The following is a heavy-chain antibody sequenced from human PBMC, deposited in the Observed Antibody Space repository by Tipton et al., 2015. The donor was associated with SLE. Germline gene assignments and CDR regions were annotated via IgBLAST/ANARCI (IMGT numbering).Heavy chain of an antibody. CDR1: GYRFNSYW. J-gene: IGHJ4*02. Sequence: QLVQSGAEVKKPGESLKISCKGSGYRFNSYWIGWVRQMPGKGLEWMGILYPDDSDTRYSPSFQGQVTISADKSISTAYLQWSSLKASDTAMYYCARPSSSSFPYHFDYWGQGTLVTVSS. V-gene: IGHV5-51*01. CDR2: LYPDDSDT. CDR3: ARPSSSSFPYHFDY. D-gene: IGHD3-22*01.